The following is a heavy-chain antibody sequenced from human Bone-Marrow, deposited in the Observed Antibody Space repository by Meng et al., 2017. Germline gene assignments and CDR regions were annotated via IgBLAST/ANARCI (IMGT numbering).Heavy chain of an antibody. CDR2: IYYSGST. J-gene: IGHJ5*02. CDR3: ARVMITFGGVIVISWFDP. D-gene: IGHD3-16*02. V-gene: IGHV4-39*07. CDR1: CGSISSSSYY. Sequence: QLQLQESGPGVVKPSETPSLTCTVSCGSISSSSYYWGWIRQPPGKGLEWIGSIYYSGSTYYNPSLKSRVTISVDTSKNQFSLKLSSVTAADTAVYYCARVMITFGGVIVISWFDPWGQGTLVTVFS.